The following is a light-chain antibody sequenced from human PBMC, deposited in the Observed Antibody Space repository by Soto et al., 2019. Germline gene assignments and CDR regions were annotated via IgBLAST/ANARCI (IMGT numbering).Light chain of an antibody. CDR2: IDD. CDR3: ATWYDSMNAAV. Sequence: QSALTQPPSLSGTPGQRVTISCSGSTSNIAGNTVHWYQHLPETAPKLLIYIDDQRPSGVPDRFSGSKSGTSASLAISGLQSEDEDDDYCATWYDSMNAAVFGGGTQLTVL. J-gene: IGLJ7*01. V-gene: IGLV1-44*01. CDR1: TSNIAGNT.